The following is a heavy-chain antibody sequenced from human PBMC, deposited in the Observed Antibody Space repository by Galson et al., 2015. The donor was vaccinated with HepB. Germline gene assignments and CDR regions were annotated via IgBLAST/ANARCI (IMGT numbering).Heavy chain of an antibody. CDR3: ARGLLCGGDCYQDY. J-gene: IGHJ4*02. CDR1: GFTFSSSS. D-gene: IGHD2-21*02. V-gene: IGHV3-21*01. CDR2: ISSSSSYI. Sequence: SLRLSCAASGFTFSSSSMNWVRQAPGKGLEWVSSISSSSSYIYYADSVKGRFTISRDNAKNSLYLQMNSLRAEDTAVYYCARGLLCGGDCYQDYWGQGTLVTVSS.